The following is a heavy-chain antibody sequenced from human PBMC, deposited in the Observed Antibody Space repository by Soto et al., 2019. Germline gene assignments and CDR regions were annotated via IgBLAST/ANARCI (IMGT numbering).Heavy chain of an antibody. V-gene: IGHV2-5*01. CDR3: GHRRASFGYHGLDV. Sequence: SGPTLVNPTQTLTLTCTFSGFSLTTSGVGVGWIRQPPGKALEWLAVSYWNVDIRYSPSLMSRLTVTKDTSKNQVVLTLTNMDPVDTATYYCGHRRASFGYHGLDVWGQGTAVTVS. CDR1: GFSLTTSGVG. J-gene: IGHJ6*02. CDR2: SYWNVDI. D-gene: IGHD2-21*01.